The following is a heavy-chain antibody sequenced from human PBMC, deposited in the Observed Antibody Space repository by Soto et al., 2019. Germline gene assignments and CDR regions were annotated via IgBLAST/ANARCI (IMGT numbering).Heavy chain of an antibody. D-gene: IGHD3-3*01. J-gene: IGHJ6*02. CDR3: AKDISLVGRFLEWLPTPSYGMDV. CDR1: GFTFDDYA. V-gene: IGHV3-9*01. CDR2: ISWNSGSI. Sequence: GGSLRLSCAASGFTFDDYAMHWVRQAPGKGLEWVSGISWNSGSIGYADSVKGRFTISRDNAKNSLYLQMNSLRAEDTALYYCAKDISLVGRFLEWLPTPSYGMDVWGQGTTVTVSS.